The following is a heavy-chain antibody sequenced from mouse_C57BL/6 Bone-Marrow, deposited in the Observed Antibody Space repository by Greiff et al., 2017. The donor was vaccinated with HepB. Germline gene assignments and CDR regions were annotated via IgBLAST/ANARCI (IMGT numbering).Heavy chain of an antibody. CDR3: ARWGLRPGFAY. CDR1: GYTFTDYY. V-gene: IGHV1-19*01. CDR2: INPYNGGT. D-gene: IGHD2-4*01. Sequence: EVQLQQSGPVLVKPGASVKMSCKASGYTFTDYYMNWVKQSHGKSLEWIGVINPYNGGTSYNQKFKGKATLTVDKSSSTAYMELNSLTSEDSAVYYCARWGLRPGFAYWGQGTLVTVSA. J-gene: IGHJ3*01.